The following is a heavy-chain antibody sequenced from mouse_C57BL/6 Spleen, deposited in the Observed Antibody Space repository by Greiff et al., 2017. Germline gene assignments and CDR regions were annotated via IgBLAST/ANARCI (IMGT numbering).Heavy chain of an antibody. CDR3: ARRQLEAWFAY. CDR1: GFTFSDYG. V-gene: IGHV5-17*01. D-gene: IGHD3-2*01. CDR2: ISSGSSTI. J-gene: IGHJ3*01. Sequence: EVQLQESGGGLVKPGGSLKLSCAASGFTFSDYGMHWVRQAPEKGLEWVAYISSGSSTIYYADTVKGRFTISRDNAKNTLFLQMTSLRSEDTAMYYCARRQLEAWFAYWGQGTLVTVSA.